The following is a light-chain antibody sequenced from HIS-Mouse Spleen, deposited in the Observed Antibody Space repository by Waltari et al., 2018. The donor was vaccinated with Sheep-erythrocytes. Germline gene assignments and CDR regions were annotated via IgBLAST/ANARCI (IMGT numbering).Light chain of an antibody. J-gene: IGKJ4*01. CDR1: QSLLHSNGYNY. CDR2: LGS. Sequence: DIVMTQSPLSLPVTPGEPASISCRSSQSLLHSNGYNYLDWYLQKPGQSPQLLIYLGSNRAAGVPDRISGSGSGTDFTLKISRVEAEDVGVYYCMQALQNPLTFGGGTKVEIK. V-gene: IGKV2-28*01. CDR3: MQALQNPLT.